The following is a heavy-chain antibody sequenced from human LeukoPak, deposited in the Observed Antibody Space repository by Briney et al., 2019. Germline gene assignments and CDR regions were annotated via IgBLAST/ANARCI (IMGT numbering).Heavy chain of an antibody. CDR1: GFTFSSYS. Sequence: GGSLRLSCAASGFTFSSYSMNWVRQAPGKGLEWVSYISSSGSTIYYADSVRGRFTISRDNAKNSLYLQMNSLRAEDTAVYYCAREERYFGYYYYYYMDVWGKGTTVTISS. CDR3: AREERYFGYYYYYYMDV. V-gene: IGHV3-48*04. J-gene: IGHJ6*03. D-gene: IGHD3-9*01. CDR2: ISSSGSTI.